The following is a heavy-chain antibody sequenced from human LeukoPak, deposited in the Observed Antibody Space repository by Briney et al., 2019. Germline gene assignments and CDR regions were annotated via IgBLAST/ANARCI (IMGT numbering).Heavy chain of an antibody. J-gene: IGHJ6*02. V-gene: IGHV3-30-3*01. CDR2: ISYDGSNK. Sequence: PGGSLRLSCAASGFTFSSYAMHWVRQAPGKGLEWVAVISYDGSNKYYADSVKGRFTISRDNSKNTLYLQMNSLRAEDTAVYYCARGDSSSWHVTNYYYGMDVWGQGTTVTVSS. CDR1: GFTFSSYA. CDR3: ARGDSSSWHVTNYYYGMDV. D-gene: IGHD6-13*01.